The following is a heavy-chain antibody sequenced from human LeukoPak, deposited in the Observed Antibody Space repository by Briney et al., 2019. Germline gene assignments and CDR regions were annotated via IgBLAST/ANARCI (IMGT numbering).Heavy chain of an antibody. CDR3: ARGQAFYYYDSSGYANFDY. J-gene: IGHJ4*02. CDR2: IWYDGSNK. V-gene: IGHV3-33*01. CDR1: GFTFSSYG. Sequence: GRSLRLSCAASGFTFSSYGMHWVRQAPGKGLEWVAVIWYDGSNKYYADSVKGRFTICKDNSKNTLYLQMNSLRAEDTAVYYCARGQAFYYYDSSGYANFDYWGQGTLVTVSS. D-gene: IGHD3-22*01.